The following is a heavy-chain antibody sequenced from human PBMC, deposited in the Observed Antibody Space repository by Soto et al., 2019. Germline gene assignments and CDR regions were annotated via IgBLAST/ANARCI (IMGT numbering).Heavy chain of an antibody. CDR3: ERFVGGLPGE. J-gene: IGHJ4*02. Sequence: PXETLSLTCTVSGGSISSYYWSWIRQPPGKGLEWIGYIYYSGSTNYNPSLKSRVTISVDTSKNQFSLKLSSVTAADTAVYYCERFVGGLPGEWGQGTLVTVSS. V-gene: IGHV4-59*01. D-gene: IGHD7-27*01. CDR1: GGSISSYY. CDR2: IYYSGST.